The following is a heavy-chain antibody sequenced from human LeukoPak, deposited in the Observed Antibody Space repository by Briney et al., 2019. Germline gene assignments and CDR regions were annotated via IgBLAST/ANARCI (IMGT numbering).Heavy chain of an antibody. D-gene: IGHD3-16*01. Sequence: GGSLRLSRAASGFTFSSYSMNWVRQAPGKGLEWVSSISSSSSYIYYADSVKGRFTISRDNAKNSLYLQMNSLRAEDTAVYYCASLYPPTGLCYWGQGTLVTVSS. CDR1: GFTFSSYS. J-gene: IGHJ4*02. V-gene: IGHV3-21*01. CDR2: ISSSSSYI. CDR3: ASLYPPTGLCY.